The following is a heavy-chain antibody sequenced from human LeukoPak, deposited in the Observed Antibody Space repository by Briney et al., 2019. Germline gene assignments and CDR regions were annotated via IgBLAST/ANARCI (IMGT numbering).Heavy chain of an antibody. CDR3: ARDLEVEGIGPTL. D-gene: IGHD2-15*01. J-gene: IGHJ4*02. CDR1: GFTFDDYA. CDR2: MSRSGSYI. V-gene: IGHV3-21*01. Sequence: GGSLRLSCAASGFTFDDYAMHWVRQAPGKGLEWVSSMSRSGSYIYYADSVKGRFTISRDNAKNSLYLQMNSLRAEDTAVYYCARDLEVEGIGPTLWGQGTLVTVSS.